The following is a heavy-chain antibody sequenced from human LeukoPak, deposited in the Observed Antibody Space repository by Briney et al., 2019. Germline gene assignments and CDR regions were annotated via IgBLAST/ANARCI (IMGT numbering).Heavy chain of an antibody. CDR2: INPNSGGT. D-gene: IGHD2-2*01. V-gene: IGHV1-2*02. CDR3: ARDCSSNSCYLAFDI. Sequence: GASVKVSCKASGYTFTGYYMHWVRQAPGQGLEWMGWINPNSGGTSYAQKFQGRVTMTRDTSISTAYMELSRLRSDDTAVYYCARDCSSNSCYLAFDIWGQGTMVTVSS. J-gene: IGHJ3*02. CDR1: GYTFTGYY.